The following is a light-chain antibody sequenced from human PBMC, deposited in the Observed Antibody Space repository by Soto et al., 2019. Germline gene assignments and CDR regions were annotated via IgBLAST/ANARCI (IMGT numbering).Light chain of an antibody. J-gene: IGKJ2*01. Sequence: DIVMTPSPASLAVSLGERATINCKSSQSVLYSSNNKNYLAWYQQKPGQPPKLLIYWASTRESGVPDRFSGSGSGTDFTLTISSLQAEDVAVYYCQQCYNTPYTFGQGTKVDIK. CDR1: QSVLYSSNNKNY. CDR3: QQCYNTPYT. V-gene: IGKV4-1*01. CDR2: WAS.